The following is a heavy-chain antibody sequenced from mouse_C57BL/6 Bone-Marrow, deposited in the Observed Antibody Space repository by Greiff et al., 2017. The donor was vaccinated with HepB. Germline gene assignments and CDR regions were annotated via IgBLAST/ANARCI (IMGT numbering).Heavy chain of an antibody. CDR3: ARCGSSPFDY. J-gene: IGHJ2*01. CDR2: ILPRSGNT. Sequence: QVQLQQSGAELARPGASVKLSGKAAGYTFTSEGRSWVKQRTGQGLEWIGEILPRSGNTYYNEKFKGKATLTADKSSSTAYMELRSLTSEDSAVYFCARCGSSPFDYWGQGTTLTVSS. CDR1: GYTFTSEG. D-gene: IGHD1-1*01. V-gene: IGHV1-81*01.